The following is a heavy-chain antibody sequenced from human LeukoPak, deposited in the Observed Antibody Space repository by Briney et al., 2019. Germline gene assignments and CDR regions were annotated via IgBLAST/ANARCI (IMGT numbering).Heavy chain of an antibody. Sequence: SETLSLTCTVSGGSISSYYWSWIRQPAGKGLEWIGRIYTSGSTNYNPSLKSRVTMSVDTSKNQFSLKLSSVTAADTAVYYCARDGYYYDSGGYYVFDYWGQGTLVTVSS. CDR1: GGSISSYY. D-gene: IGHD3-22*01. CDR3: ARDGYYYDSGGYYVFDY. CDR2: IYTSGST. J-gene: IGHJ4*02. V-gene: IGHV4-4*07.